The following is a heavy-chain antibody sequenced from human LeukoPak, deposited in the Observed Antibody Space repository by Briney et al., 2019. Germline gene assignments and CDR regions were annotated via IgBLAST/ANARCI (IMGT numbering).Heavy chain of an antibody. V-gene: IGHV4-4*07. CDR3: ASHTMVRGVITGYSDY. D-gene: IGHD3-10*01. J-gene: IGHJ4*02. CDR2: IYTSGST. CDR1: GGSISSYY. Sequence: SETLSLTCTVSGGSISSYYWSWIRQPAGKGLEWIGRIYTSGSTNYNPSLKSRVTMSVDTSKNQFSLKLSSVTAADTAVYYCASHTMVRGVITGYSDYWGQGTLATVSS.